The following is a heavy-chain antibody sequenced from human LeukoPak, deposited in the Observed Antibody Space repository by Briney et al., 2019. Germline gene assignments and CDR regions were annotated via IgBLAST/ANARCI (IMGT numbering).Heavy chain of an antibody. CDR2: IYYSGNT. CDR1: GDSISSYY. J-gene: IGHJ4*02. Sequence: SETLSLTCTVSGDSISSYYWTWIRQPPGKGLEWIGYIYYSGNTNYNPSLKSRVTISLDTSKNQFSLKLTSVTAADTAMYYCARRKAKTPNYFDYWGQGTLVTVSS. V-gene: IGHV4-59*08. CDR3: ARRKAKTPNYFDY.